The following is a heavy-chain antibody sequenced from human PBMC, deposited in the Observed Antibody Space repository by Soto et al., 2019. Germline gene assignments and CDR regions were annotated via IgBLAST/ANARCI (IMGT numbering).Heavy chain of an antibody. D-gene: IGHD5-18*01. Sequence: GGSLRLSXAASGFTVSSNYMSWVRQAPGKGLEWVSVIYSGGSTYYADSVKGRFTISRDNSKNTLYLQMNSLRAEDTAVYYCARDQAYTAMGYWGQGTLVTVSS. CDR2: IYSGGST. CDR1: GFTVSSNY. J-gene: IGHJ4*02. V-gene: IGHV3-53*01. CDR3: ARDQAYTAMGY.